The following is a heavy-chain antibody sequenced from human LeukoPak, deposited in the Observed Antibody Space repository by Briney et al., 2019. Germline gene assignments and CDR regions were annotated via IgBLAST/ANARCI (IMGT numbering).Heavy chain of an antibody. V-gene: IGHV3-23*01. CDR2: ISGSGGST. Sequence: PGGSLRLSCAASGFTFSSYAMHWVRQAPGRGLEWVSVISGSGGSTFYADSVKGRFTISRDKSKNTLYLQMNSLRAEDTAVYYCAKVGAYCGGDCPYAFDIWGQGTMVTVSS. J-gene: IGHJ3*02. CDR1: GFTFSSYA. CDR3: AKVGAYCGGDCPYAFDI. D-gene: IGHD2-21*01.